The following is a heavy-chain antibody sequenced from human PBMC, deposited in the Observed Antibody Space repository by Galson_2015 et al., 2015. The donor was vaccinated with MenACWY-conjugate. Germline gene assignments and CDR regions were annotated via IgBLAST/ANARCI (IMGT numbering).Heavy chain of an antibody. CDR2: IYYRSKWYN. Sequence: LEWLGRIYYRSKWYNDYAESVRGRITINPDTSKNQFSLQLSSVTPEDTAVYYCARDAGALNCWGQGTLVTVSS. J-gene: IGHJ4*02. CDR3: ARDAGALNC. D-gene: IGHD1-26*01. V-gene: IGHV6-1*01.